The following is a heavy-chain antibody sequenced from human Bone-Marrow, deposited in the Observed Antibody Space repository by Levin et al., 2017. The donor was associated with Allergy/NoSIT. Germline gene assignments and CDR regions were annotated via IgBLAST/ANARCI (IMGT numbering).Heavy chain of an antibody. V-gene: IGHV4-59*01. CDR3: ARRGTVADENWYFDL. CDR2: VHHTGST. Sequence: SQTLSLTCSVSDGSISTSYWSWIRQPPGKGLDWIGYVHHTGSTNYNPSLKSRVTISVDTSKKQFSLKLTSVTAADTAVYYCARRGTVADENWYFDLWGRGTLVTVSS. CDR1: DGSISTSY. J-gene: IGHJ2*01. D-gene: IGHD6-19*01.